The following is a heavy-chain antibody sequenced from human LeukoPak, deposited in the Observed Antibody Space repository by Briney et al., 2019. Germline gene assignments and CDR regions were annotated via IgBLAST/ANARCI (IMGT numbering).Heavy chain of an antibody. Sequence: SVKVSCKASGGTFSSYAISWVRQAPGQGLEWMGRIIPILGIANYAQKFQGRVTITADKSTSTACMELSSLRAEDTAVYYCAKYYGAYYYDSRYYYYYGMDVWGQGTTVTVSS. CDR3: AKYYGAYYYDSRYYYYYGMDV. D-gene: IGHD3-22*01. CDR2: IIPILGIA. V-gene: IGHV1-69*04. CDR1: GGTFSSYA. J-gene: IGHJ6*02.